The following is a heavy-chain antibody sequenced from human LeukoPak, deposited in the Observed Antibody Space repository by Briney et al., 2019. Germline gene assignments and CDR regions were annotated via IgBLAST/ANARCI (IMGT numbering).Heavy chain of an antibody. D-gene: IGHD3-10*01. J-gene: IGHJ4*02. Sequence: ASVKVSCKASGYTFTSYAMHWVRQAPGQRLEWMGWINAGNGNTKYSQKFQGRVTITRDTSASTAYMELSSLRSEDTAVYYCARDLTYYGSGSYLSLGYWGQGTLVTVSS. CDR2: INAGNGNT. V-gene: IGHV1-3*01. CDR1: GYTFTSYA. CDR3: ARDLTYYGSGSYLSLGY.